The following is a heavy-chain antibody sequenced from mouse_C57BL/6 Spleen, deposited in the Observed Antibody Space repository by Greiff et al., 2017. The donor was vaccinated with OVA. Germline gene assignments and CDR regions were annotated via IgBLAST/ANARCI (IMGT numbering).Heavy chain of an antibody. CDR3: ARRDGDYAMDY. CDR1: GFTFSSYG. D-gene: IGHD1-1*02. J-gene: IGHJ4*01. V-gene: IGHV5-6*01. Sequence: EVQLVESGGDLVKPGGSLKLSCAASGFTFSSYGMSWVRQTPDKRLEWVATISSGGSYTYYPDSVKGRFTISSDNAKNTLYLQMSSLKTEDATMYYCARRDGDYAMDYWGQGTSVTVSS. CDR2: ISSGGSYT.